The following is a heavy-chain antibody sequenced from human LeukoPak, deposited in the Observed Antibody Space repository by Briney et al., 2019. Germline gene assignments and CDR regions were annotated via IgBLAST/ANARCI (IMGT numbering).Heavy chain of an antibody. Sequence: SETLSLTCTVSGYSISSGYYWGWIRQPPGKGLEWIGSIYHSGSTYYNPSLKSRVTISVDTSKNQFSLKLSSVTAADTAVYYCARGLSLAGTRNWGQGTLVTVSS. CDR1: GYSISSGYY. V-gene: IGHV4-38-2*02. CDR2: IYHSGST. D-gene: IGHD6-19*01. CDR3: ARGLSLAGTRN. J-gene: IGHJ4*02.